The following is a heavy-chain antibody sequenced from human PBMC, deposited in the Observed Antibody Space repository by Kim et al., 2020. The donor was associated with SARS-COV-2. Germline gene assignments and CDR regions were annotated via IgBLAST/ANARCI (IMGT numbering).Heavy chain of an antibody. V-gene: IGHV3-23*01. D-gene: IGHD6-19*01. Sequence: ADAVKGRFTISRDNSKNTLYLQMNSLGAEDTAVYYCATDTGDYSSGAFDIWGQGTMVTVSS. J-gene: IGHJ3*02. CDR3: ATDTGDYSSGAFDI.